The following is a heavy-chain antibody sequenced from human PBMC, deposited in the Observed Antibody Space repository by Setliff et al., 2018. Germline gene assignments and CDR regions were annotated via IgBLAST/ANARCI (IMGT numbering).Heavy chain of an antibody. CDR3: ARHEFVGGYYGSVSYRHFDY. J-gene: IGHJ4*02. D-gene: IGHD3-10*01. Sequence: SETLSLTCTVSGDSISSTSYQWSWVRQPPGKGLEWIGSIYYTGTAYYNTSLKSRATIYVHKCKNQFSLQVTSLAATDTALYFCARHEFVGGYYGSVSYRHFDYWGQGILVTVSS. CDR2: IYYTGTA. CDR1: GDSISSTSYQ. V-gene: IGHV4-39*01.